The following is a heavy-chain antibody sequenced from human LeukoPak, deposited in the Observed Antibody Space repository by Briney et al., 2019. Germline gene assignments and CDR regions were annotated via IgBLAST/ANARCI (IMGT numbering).Heavy chain of an antibody. CDR3: ARGDPDISFAVAGEAFDI. Sequence: TGGSLRLSCAASGFTFSSYSMNWVRQAPGKGLEWVSSISSSSSYIYYADSVKGRFTISRDNAKKLLYLQMNSLRAEDTAVYYCARGDPDISFAVAGEAFDIWGQGTMVTVSS. CDR2: ISSSSSYI. D-gene: IGHD6-19*01. CDR1: GFTFSSYS. J-gene: IGHJ3*02. V-gene: IGHV3-21*01.